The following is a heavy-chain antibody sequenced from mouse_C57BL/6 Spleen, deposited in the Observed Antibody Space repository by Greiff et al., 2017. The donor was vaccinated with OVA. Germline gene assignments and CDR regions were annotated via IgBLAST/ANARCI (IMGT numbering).Heavy chain of an antibody. J-gene: IGHJ2*01. CDR2: INYDGSST. CDR1: GFTFSDYY. CDR3: ARAAYYSPFDY. Sequence: EVQRVESEGGLVQPGSSMKLSCTASGFTFSDYYMAWVRQVPEKGLEWVANINYDGSSTYYLDSLKSRFIISRDNAKNILYLQMSSLKSEDTATYYCARAAYYSPFDYWGQGTTLTVSS. D-gene: IGHD2-12*01. V-gene: IGHV5-16*01.